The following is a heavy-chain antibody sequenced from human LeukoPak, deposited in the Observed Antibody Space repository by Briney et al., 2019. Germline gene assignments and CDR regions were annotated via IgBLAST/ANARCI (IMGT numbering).Heavy chain of an antibody. CDR1: GYTFTSYG. J-gene: IGHJ3*02. CDR2: IIPIFGTA. D-gene: IGHD6-25*01. Sequence: SVKVSCKASGYTFTSYGISWVRQAPGQGLEWMGGIIPIFGTANYAQKFQGRVTITTDESTSTAYMELSSLRSEDTAVYYCARNSIAAHYAFDIWGQGTMVTVSS. V-gene: IGHV1-69*05. CDR3: ARNSIAAHYAFDI.